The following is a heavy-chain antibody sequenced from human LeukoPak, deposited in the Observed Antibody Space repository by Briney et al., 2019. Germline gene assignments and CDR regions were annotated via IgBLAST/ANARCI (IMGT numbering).Heavy chain of an antibody. V-gene: IGHV5-51*01. CDR3: ASTLYYGSGSYHDAFDI. D-gene: IGHD3-10*01. J-gene: IGHJ3*02. CDR2: IYPGDSDT. Sequence: GEAPKISSEGCGYSFTSYWNGWVRPMPGEGLEWRGIIYPGDSDTNYSPSLQGQVTISADKSINTAYLQWSSLRASDTAMYYCASTLYYGSGSYHDAFDIWGQGTMVTVSS. CDR1: GYSFTSYW.